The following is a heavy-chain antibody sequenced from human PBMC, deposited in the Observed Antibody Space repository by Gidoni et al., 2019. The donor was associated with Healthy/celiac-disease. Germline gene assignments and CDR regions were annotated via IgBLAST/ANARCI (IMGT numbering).Heavy chain of an antibody. CDR1: GFPFRSYW. CDR2: IKQDGSEK. J-gene: IGHJ3*02. V-gene: IGHV3-7*01. Sequence: EVQLVESGGGLVQPGGSLSLSFAASGFPFRSYWMSWVSQAPGKGLEWVANIKQDGSEKYYVDCVKGRFTISRDNAKNSLYLQMNSLRAEDTAVYYCARTGEVVTPSDAFDIWGQGTMVTVSS. CDR3: ARTGEVVTPSDAFDI. D-gene: IGHD2-21*02.